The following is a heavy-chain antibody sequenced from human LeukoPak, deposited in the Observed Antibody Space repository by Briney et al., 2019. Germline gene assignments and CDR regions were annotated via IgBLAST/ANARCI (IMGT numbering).Heavy chain of an antibody. J-gene: IGHJ3*02. CDR3: AREGRYTHDAFDI. D-gene: IGHD5-24*01. Sequence: GGSLRLSCAASGFTFEGHGMSWVRQVPGKGLEWASSINWNGRSSTYADSVRGRFIISRDDAKNSQFLQMNSLRVGDTALYYCAREGRYTHDAFDIWGPGTVVTVS. CDR1: GFTFEGHG. V-gene: IGHV3-20*04. CDR2: INWNGRSS.